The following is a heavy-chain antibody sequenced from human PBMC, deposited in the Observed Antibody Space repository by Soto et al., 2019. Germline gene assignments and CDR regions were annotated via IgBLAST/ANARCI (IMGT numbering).Heavy chain of an antibody. CDR2: MNPNSGNT. D-gene: IGHD6-13*01. CDR1: GYTFTSYD. Sequence: ASVKVSCKASGYTFTSYDINWVRQATGQGLEWMGWMNPNSGNTGYAQKFQGRVTMTRNTSISTAYMELSSLRSEDTAVYYCARASRAAAGNWRYYYYMDVWGKGTTVTVSS. CDR3: ARASRAAAGNWRYYYYMDV. V-gene: IGHV1-8*01. J-gene: IGHJ6*03.